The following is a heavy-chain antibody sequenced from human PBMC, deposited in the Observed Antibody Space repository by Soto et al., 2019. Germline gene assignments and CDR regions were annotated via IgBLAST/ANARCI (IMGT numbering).Heavy chain of an antibody. V-gene: IGHV4-59*08. J-gene: IGHJ4*02. D-gene: IGHD5-18*01. CDR2: IYYSGST. Sequence: SETLSVTCTVSGGSISSYYWSWIRQPPWKGLEWIGYIYYSGSTNYNPSLKSRVTISVDTSKNQFSLKLSSVTAADTAVYYCARHSRGGDSYGAIDYSGQGTLVTVSS. CDR1: GGSISSYY. CDR3: ARHSRGGDSYGAIDY.